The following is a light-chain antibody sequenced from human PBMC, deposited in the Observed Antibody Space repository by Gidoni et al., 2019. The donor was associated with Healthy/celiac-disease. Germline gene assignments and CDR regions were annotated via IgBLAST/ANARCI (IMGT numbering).Light chain of an antibody. Sequence: DIQMTQSPSTLSASVGDRVTITCRASQSISSWLAWYQQKPGKAPKLLIYKASSLESGVPSRFSGSGSGTEFTLTSSSLQPDDFATYYCQQYNSYSRXVXQGTKVEIK. CDR1: QSISSW. J-gene: IGKJ1*01. CDR3: QQYNSYSRX. CDR2: KAS. V-gene: IGKV1-5*03.